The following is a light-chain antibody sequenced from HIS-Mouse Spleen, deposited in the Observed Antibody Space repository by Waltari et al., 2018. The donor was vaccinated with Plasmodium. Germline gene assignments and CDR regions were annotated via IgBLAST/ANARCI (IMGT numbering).Light chain of an antibody. Sequence: EIVMTQSPATLSVSPGERATLSFRASQSVSSNLAWEQQKPGQAPRHLIYGASTRATGIPARFSGSGSGTEFTLTISSLQSEDFAVYYCQQYNNWSFTFGPGTKVDIK. V-gene: IGKV3-15*01. CDR3: QQYNNWSFT. J-gene: IGKJ3*01. CDR1: QSVSSN. CDR2: GAS.